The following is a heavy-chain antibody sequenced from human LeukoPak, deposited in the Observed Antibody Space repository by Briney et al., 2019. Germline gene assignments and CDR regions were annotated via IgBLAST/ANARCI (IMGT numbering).Heavy chain of an antibody. V-gene: IGHV4-30-4*08. CDR1: GGSISSDTYY. CDR3: ARRGAYDSSGYYQQGGFDY. CDR2: INHSGST. J-gene: IGHJ4*02. D-gene: IGHD3-22*01. Sequence: PSQTLSLTCTVSGGSISSDTYYWSWIRQPPGKGLEWIGEINHSGSTNYNPSLKSRVTISVDTSKNQFSLKLSSVTAADTAVYYCARRGAYDSSGYYQQGGFDYWGQGTLVTVSS.